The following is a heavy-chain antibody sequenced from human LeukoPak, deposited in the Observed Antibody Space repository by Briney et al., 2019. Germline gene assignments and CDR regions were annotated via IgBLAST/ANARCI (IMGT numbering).Heavy chain of an antibody. CDR1: GGTFSSYA. V-gene: IGHV1-69*05. CDR3: ARDRVEMATRGEDYFDY. D-gene: IGHD5-24*01. J-gene: IGHJ4*02. CDR2: IIPIFGTA. Sequence: ASVKVSCKASGGTFSSYAISWVRQAPGQGLEWMGRIIPIFGTANYAQKFQGRVTITTDESTSTAYMELSSLRSEDTAVYYCARDRVEMATRGEDYFDYWGQGTLVTVSS.